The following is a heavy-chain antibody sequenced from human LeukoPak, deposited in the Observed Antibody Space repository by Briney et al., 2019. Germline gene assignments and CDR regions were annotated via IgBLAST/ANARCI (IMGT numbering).Heavy chain of an antibody. Sequence: GESLKISCKGSGYSFTSYWIGWVRQLPGKGLVWMGTIYPGDSDTRYSPSFQGQVTISADKSISTAYLQWSSLKASDTAMYYCARRGAAAGPDYWGQGTLVTVSS. CDR1: GYSFTSYW. CDR3: ARRGAAAGPDY. CDR2: IYPGDSDT. J-gene: IGHJ4*02. D-gene: IGHD6-13*01. V-gene: IGHV5-51*01.